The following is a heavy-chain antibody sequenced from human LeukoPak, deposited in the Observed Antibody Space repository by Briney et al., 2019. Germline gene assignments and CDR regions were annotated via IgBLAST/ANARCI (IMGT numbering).Heavy chain of an antibody. CDR2: INPNSGGT. Sequence: ASVKVSCKASGYTFTTYYMHWVRQAPGQGLEWMGWINPNSGGTNYVQKFQGRVTMTRDTSISTAYMELSRLRSDDTAVYYCVRSYDILTGYYPFDYWGQGTLVTVSS. D-gene: IGHD3-9*01. CDR1: GYTFTTYY. V-gene: IGHV1-2*02. J-gene: IGHJ4*02. CDR3: VRSYDILTGYYPFDY.